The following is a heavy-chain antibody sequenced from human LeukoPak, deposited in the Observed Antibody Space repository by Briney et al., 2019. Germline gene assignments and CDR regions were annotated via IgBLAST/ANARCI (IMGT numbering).Heavy chain of an antibody. V-gene: IGHV4-4*02. CDR3: ARTGRSRCSGGSCYSYYYYGMDV. CDR1: GGSISSSNW. D-gene: IGHD2-15*01. J-gene: IGHJ6*02. CDR2: IYHSGST. Sequence: SETLSLTCAVSGGSISSSNWWSWVRQPPGKGLEWIGEIYHSGSTNYNPSLKSRVTISVDKSKNQFSLKLSSVTAADTAVYYCARTGRSRCSGGSCYSYYYYGMDVWGQGTTVTVSS.